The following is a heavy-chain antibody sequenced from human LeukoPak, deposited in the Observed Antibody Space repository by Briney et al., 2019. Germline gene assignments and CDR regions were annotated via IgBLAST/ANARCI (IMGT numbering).Heavy chain of an antibody. CDR3: ARGREWLSDY. CDR1: GVSVSSTSYY. D-gene: IGHD3-3*01. V-gene: IGHV4-39*07. CDR2: VYYSGST. J-gene: IGHJ4*02. Sequence: SETLSLTCTVSGVSVSSTSYYWGWIRQPPGKGLEWIGTVYYSGSTYYNPSLKSRVTISVDTSKNQFSLKLSSVTAADTAVYYCARGREWLSDYWGQGTLVTVSS.